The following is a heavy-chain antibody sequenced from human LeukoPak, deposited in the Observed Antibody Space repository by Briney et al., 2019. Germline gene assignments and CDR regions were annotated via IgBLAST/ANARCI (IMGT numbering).Heavy chain of an antibody. CDR2: IIPIFGTA. J-gene: IGHJ4*02. CDR3: ARDRGVRGVIIPYYFDY. D-gene: IGHD3-10*01. V-gene: IGHV1-69*05. CDR1: GGTFSSYA. Sequence: ASVKVSCKASGGTFSSYAISWVRQAPGQGLEWMGRIIPIFGTANYAQKFQGRVTITTDESTSTAYMELSSLRSEDTAVYYCARDRGVRGVIIPYYFDYWGQGTLVTVSS.